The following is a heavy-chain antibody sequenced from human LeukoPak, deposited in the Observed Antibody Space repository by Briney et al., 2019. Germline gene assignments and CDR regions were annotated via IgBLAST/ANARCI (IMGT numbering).Heavy chain of an antibody. CDR3: ARSKGIAAPVDY. V-gene: IGHV1-8*03. J-gene: IGHJ4*02. Sequence: ASVKVSCKASGYTFTSYDINWVRQATGQGLEWMGWMNPNSGNTGYAQKFQGRVTITRNTSISTAYMELSSLRSEDTAVYYCARSKGIAAPVDYWGQGTLVTVSS. D-gene: IGHD6-13*01. CDR1: GYTFTSYD. CDR2: MNPNSGNT.